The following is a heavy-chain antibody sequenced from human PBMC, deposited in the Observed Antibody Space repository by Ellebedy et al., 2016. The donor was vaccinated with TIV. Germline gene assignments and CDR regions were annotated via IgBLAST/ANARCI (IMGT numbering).Heavy chain of an antibody. J-gene: IGHJ1*01. CDR2: IKEDGSQK. D-gene: IGHD5-24*01. Sequence: GESLKISXAASGFTFTNYWMTWVRQAPGKGLEWVANIKEDGSQKYYVDSVQGRFTISRDNAKNSLYLQMNSLRAEDTAVYYCARAYTDGYWDFQHWGQGTLVTVSS. CDR3: ARAYTDGYWDFQH. CDR1: GFTFTNYW. V-gene: IGHV3-7*01.